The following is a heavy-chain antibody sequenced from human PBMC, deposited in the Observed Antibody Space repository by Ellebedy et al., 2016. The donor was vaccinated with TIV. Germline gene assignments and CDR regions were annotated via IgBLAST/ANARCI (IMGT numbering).Heavy chain of an antibody. CDR1: GYTFTTYA. J-gene: IGHJ5*01. D-gene: IGHD4-23*01. CDR3: ARVPRGHDYGGENWFDP. Sequence: AASVKVSCKASGYTFTTYAMHWVRQAPGQRLEWMGWINAGNGNTKYSQKFQGRVTITRDTSTSTAYMELRSLRTDDTAVYYCARVPRGHDYGGENWFDPWGQGTLVTVSS. CDR2: INAGNGNT. V-gene: IGHV1-3*01.